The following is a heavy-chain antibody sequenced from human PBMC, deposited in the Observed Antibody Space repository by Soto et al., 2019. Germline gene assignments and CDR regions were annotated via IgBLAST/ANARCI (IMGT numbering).Heavy chain of an antibody. J-gene: IGHJ4*02. V-gene: IGHV3-74*03. Sequence: LRLSCAASGLSFSNTWMHWVRQSPGKGLVWVSHSNSDGSSTTYGDSVKGRFTISRDNAKNTVYLQMNSLRAEDTAVYYCARDLSPSSYFDWLYYFEYWGQGTMVTLSS. D-gene: IGHD3-9*01. CDR1: GLSFSNTW. CDR3: ARDLSPSSYFDWLYYFEY. CDR2: SNSDGSST.